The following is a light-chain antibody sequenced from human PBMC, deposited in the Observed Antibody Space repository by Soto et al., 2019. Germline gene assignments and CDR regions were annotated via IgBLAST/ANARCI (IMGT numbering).Light chain of an antibody. J-gene: IGKJ4*01. Sequence: DIVMTQSPDSLAVSLGERATINCKSSQSVLSSSNNKNYLAWYHQKPGQPPKLLIYWASTRESGVPDRFSGSGSGTDFTLTISSLQAEDVAVYYCQQYYSTPQLTFGGGTKVEIK. V-gene: IGKV4-1*01. CDR2: WAS. CDR1: QSVLSSSNNKNY. CDR3: QQYYSTPQLT.